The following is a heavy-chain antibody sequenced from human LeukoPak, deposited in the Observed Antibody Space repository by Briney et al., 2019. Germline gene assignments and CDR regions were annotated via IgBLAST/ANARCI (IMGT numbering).Heavy chain of an antibody. D-gene: IGHD3-9*01. J-gene: IGHJ5*02. CDR2: IYSDDRT. CDR1: GITVSSEY. V-gene: IGHV3-53*01. CDR3: AKDRGRLRYGFDP. Sequence: GGSLRLSCAASGITVSSEYMTWVRRAPGKGLEWGSTIYSDDRTYYSASMKGRFTISRDNSKNTLYLQVKSLRADDTAVYFCAKDRGRLRYGFDPWGQGTLVTVSS.